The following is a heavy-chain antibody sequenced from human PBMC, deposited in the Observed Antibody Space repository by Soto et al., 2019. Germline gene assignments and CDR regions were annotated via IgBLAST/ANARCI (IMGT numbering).Heavy chain of an antibody. D-gene: IGHD3-10*01. CDR1: GFTFSSYG. J-gene: IGHJ4*02. CDR2: ISYDGSNK. Sequence: QVQLVESGGGVVQPGRSLRLSCAASGFTFSSYGMHWVRQAPGKGLEWVAVISYDGSNKYYADSVKGRFTISRGNSKNTLYLQMNSLRAEDTAVYYCAPWFGAFDYWGQGTLVTVSS. CDR3: APWFGAFDY. V-gene: IGHV3-30*03.